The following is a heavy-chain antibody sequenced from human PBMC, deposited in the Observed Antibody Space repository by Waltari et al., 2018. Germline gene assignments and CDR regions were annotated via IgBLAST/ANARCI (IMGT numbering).Heavy chain of an antibody. V-gene: IGHV3-30*04. CDR2: VLFDGSKE. CDR3: ASHCPSGRCFRWFYYDS. Sequence: QVQVVESGGGVVQPGKSLRLSCAASGFTYSSYAMHWVRQAPGKGVEWVAVVLFDGSKEYYADSVKGRFTISRDNSKRTLYLQMNNLRPEDAAVYYCASHCPSGRCFRWFYYDSWGQGTLVTVSS. J-gene: IGHJ4*02. D-gene: IGHD2-15*01. CDR1: GFTYSSYA.